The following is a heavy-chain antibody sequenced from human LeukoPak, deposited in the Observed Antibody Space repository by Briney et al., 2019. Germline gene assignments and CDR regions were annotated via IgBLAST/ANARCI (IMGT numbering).Heavy chain of an antibody. Sequence: GGSLRLSCAASGFTFSSYAMSWVRQAPGKGLEWVSAISGSGGSTYYADSVKGRFTISRDNAKNSLYLQMNSLRAEDTALYYCARDPEDIVVVPAAIPGSWFDPWGQGTLVTVSS. J-gene: IGHJ5*02. D-gene: IGHD2-2*02. CDR2: ISGSGGST. CDR3: ARDPEDIVVVPAAIPGSWFDP. V-gene: IGHV3-23*01. CDR1: GFTFSSYA.